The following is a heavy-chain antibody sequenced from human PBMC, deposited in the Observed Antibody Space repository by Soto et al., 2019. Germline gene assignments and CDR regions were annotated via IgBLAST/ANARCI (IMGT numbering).Heavy chain of an antibody. D-gene: IGHD6-19*01. CDR1: GFTLTTYS. J-gene: IGHJ4*02. CDR3: ARGAVTGTSLFDY. Sequence: GGPLRLSCAVSGFTLTTYSMNWVRQAPGKGLEWISFINKNGFTIYYADSVKGRFTISRDYAKNSLYLQMDSLRHEDTAVYYCARGAVTGTSLFDYWGLGTLVTVSS. CDR2: INKNGFTI. V-gene: IGHV3-48*02.